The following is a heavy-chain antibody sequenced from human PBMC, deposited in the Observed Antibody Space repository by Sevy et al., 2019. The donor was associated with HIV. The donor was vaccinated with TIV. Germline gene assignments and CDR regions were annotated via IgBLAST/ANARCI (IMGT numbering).Heavy chain of an antibody. CDR2: IKQDGSEA. D-gene: IGHD1-7*01. Sequence: GGSLRLSCVASGFNFRNFWMSWVRQAPGKGLECVADIKQDGSEAYYVDSVKGRFTISRDNAKNSLYLQMNSLRDEDTAMYFCVRDSVVGTSILGAWGQGTPVTVSS. J-gene: IGHJ5*02. V-gene: IGHV3-7*03. CDR1: GFNFRNFW. CDR3: VRDSVVGTSILGA.